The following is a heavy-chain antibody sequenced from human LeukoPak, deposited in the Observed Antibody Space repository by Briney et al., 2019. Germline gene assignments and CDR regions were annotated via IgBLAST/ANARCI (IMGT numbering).Heavy chain of an antibody. J-gene: IGHJ4*02. D-gene: IGHD1-26*01. Sequence: ASVKVSCKASGYTFTGYYMHWVRQAPGQGLEWMGWINPNSGDTNYAQKFHGRVTMTRDTSVSTAYMELSSLRSDDTAVYYCAPSGSSDYYFDYWGQGTLVTVSS. CDR3: APSGSSDYYFDY. CDR1: GYTFTGYY. V-gene: IGHV1-2*02. CDR2: INPNSGDT.